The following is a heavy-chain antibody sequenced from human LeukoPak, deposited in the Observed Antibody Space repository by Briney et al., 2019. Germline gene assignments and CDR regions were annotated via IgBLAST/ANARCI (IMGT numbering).Heavy chain of an antibody. J-gene: IGHJ4*02. CDR1: GGTFSSYA. CDR2: IIPIFGTA. CDR3: ARLGSSGWEYYFDY. Sequence: SVKVSCKASGGTFSSYAISWVRQAPGQGLEWMGRIIPIFGTANYAQKFQGRVTMTRDTSTSTVYMELSSLRSEDTAVYYCARLGSSGWEYYFDYWGQGTLVTVSS. D-gene: IGHD6-19*01. V-gene: IGHV1-69*05.